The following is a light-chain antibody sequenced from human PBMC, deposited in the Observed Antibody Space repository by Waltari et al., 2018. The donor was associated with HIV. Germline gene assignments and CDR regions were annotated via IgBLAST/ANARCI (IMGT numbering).Light chain of an antibody. J-gene: IGLJ2*01. Sequence: QSVLTQPPSVSGAPGQRVTISCTWSSSNIGAGYDVHWYQQLPGTAPKLLIYGNSNRPSGGPDRFAGSKSGTSASLAITGLQAEDEADYYCQSYDSSLSAYVVFGGGTKLTVL. CDR2: GNS. CDR3: QSYDSSLSAYVV. CDR1: SSNIGAGYD. V-gene: IGLV1-40*01.